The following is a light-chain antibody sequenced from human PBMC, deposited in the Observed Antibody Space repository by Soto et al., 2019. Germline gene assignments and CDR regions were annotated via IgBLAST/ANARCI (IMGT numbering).Light chain of an antibody. CDR3: HQYVSPWT. CDR1: QSVSSTY. Sequence: EIVLTQSPGTLSLSPGERATLSCRASQSVSSTYVAWYQQKSGQAPRLLIYGASSRATGIPDRFSGSGSGTDFTLTISRLEPEDFAVYYCHQYVSPWTFGQGTKVEIK. V-gene: IGKV3-20*01. J-gene: IGKJ1*01. CDR2: GAS.